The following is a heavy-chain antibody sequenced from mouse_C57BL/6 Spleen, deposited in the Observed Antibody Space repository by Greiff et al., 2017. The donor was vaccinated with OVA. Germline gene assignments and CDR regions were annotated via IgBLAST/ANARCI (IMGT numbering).Heavy chain of an antibody. CDR2: IAPSASYT. V-gene: IGHV1-69*01. CDR3: ARVEGNWYFDV. Sequence: QVQLQQPGAELVMPGASVKLSCKASGYTFTSYWMHWVKQRPGPGLEWIGEIAPSASYTNYNQKFKGKSTLTVDKSSSTAYMQLSSLTSEDSAVYYCARVEGNWYFDVWGTGTTVTVSS. CDR1: GYTFTSYW. J-gene: IGHJ1*03.